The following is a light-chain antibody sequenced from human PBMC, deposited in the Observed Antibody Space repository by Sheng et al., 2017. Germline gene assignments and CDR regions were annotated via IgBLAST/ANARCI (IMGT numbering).Light chain of an antibody. V-gene: IGKV1-9*01. CDR2: DTS. CDR3: QQLNIYPLT. J-gene: IGKJ5*01. CDR1: QGINNY. Sequence: DIQLTQSPSFLSASVGDSVTITCRASQGINNYVAWYQQNPGTAPKLLIYDTSTLQSGVPSRFSGSGSGTEFTLTISSLQPEDFATYYCQQLNIYPLTFGQGTRLEIK.